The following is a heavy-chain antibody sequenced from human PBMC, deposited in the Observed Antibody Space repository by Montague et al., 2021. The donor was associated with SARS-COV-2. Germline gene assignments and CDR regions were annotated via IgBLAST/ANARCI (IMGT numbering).Heavy chain of an antibody. CDR2: IYTSGTT. V-gene: IGHV4-61*02. Sequence: TLSLTCTVSGGSVSNGLYYWSWIRQPAGKGLEWIGRIYTSGTTTYNPSLESRVTISLDMSKNRFSLKLSSVTAADTDIYYCARDRDDPLTGYSNDAFDIWGQGTMVTVSS. J-gene: IGHJ3*02. CDR1: GGSVSNGLYY. CDR3: ARDRDDPLTGYSNDAFDI. D-gene: IGHD3-9*01.